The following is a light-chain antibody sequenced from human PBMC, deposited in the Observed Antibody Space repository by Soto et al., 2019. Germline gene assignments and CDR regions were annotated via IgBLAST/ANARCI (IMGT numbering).Light chain of an antibody. Sequence: EIVLTQSPGTLSLSPGERATLSCRASQSVSSSYLAWYQQRPSQAPRLLIYGASSRATGIPDRFSGSGSGTDFTLTISRLEPEDFAVYYCQQYGGSPHTFGQGTKLEIK. CDR2: GAS. V-gene: IGKV3-20*01. CDR3: QQYGGSPHT. J-gene: IGKJ2*01. CDR1: QSVSSSY.